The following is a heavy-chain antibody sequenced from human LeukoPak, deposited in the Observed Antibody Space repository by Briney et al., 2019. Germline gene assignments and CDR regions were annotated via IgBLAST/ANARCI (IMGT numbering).Heavy chain of an antibody. D-gene: IGHD6-19*01. J-gene: IGHJ3*02. Sequence: ASVKVSCKASGYTFTSYYMHWVRQAPGQGLEWMGIINPSGGSTSYAQKFQGRVTMTRDTSTSTIYMELSSLRSEDTAVYYCARDRAVAVTPEAFDTWAKGQWSPSLQ. V-gene: IGHV1-46*01. CDR2: INPSGGST. CDR3: ARDRAVAVTPEAFDT. CDR1: GYTFTSYY.